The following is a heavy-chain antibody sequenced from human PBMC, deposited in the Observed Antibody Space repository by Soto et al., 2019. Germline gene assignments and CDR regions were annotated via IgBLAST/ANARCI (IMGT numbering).Heavy chain of an antibody. CDR2: IDTSGSST. D-gene: IGHD6-13*01. CDR3: AKDSWYFDL. Sequence: XGSLRLSCEASGFIFTNFWMHWVRQVPGKGLVWVSRIDTSGSSTSYADSVKGRFTISRDNAKNTVSLQMNSLRAEDTGVYYCAKDSWYFDLWSQGSLVTVSS. J-gene: IGHJ4*02. CDR1: GFIFTNFW. V-gene: IGHV3-74*01.